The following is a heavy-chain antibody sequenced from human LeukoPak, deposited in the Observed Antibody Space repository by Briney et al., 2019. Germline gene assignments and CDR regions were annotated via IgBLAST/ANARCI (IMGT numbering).Heavy chain of an antibody. CDR2: ISGSGST. CDR3: AKPLPGNYNYMDV. Sequence: PGGSLRLSCAASGFTFPSYAMTWVRQAPGQGLEWVSAISGSGSTYYADSVKGRFTISRDNSKNTLYLQMNSLRAEDTAVYYCAKPLPGNYNYMDVWGKGTTVTVSS. J-gene: IGHJ6*03. CDR1: GFTFPSYA. V-gene: IGHV3-23*01.